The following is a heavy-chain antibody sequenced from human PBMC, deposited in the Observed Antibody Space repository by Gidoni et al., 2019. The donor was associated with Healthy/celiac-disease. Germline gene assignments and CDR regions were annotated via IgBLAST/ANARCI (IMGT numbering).Heavy chain of an antibody. CDR3: ARDLDYDSSGYYDDAFDI. CDR1: GYTFTSYG. V-gene: IGHV1-18*01. Sequence: QVQLVQSGAEVKKPGASVKVSCKASGYTFTSYGISWVQQAPGQVLEWMGWISAYNGNTYYAHKLQGRVTMTTDTSTSTAYMELRSLRSDDTAVYYCARDLDYDSSGYYDDAFDIWGQGTMVTVSS. D-gene: IGHD3-22*01. J-gene: IGHJ3*02. CDR2: ISAYNGNT.